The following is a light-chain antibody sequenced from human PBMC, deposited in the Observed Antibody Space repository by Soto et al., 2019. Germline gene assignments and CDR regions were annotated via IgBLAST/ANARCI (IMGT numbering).Light chain of an antibody. J-gene: IGKJ4*01. CDR1: QSVSSN. Sequence: EIVMTQSPATLSVSPGERATLSCRASQSVSSNLAWYQQKPGQAPRLLIYGASTRATGIPVRFSGSGSGTEFTLTISSLQSEDFAVYYCQQRSNWPPRLTFGGGTKVEIK. V-gene: IGKV3-15*01. CDR3: QQRSNWPPRLT. CDR2: GAS.